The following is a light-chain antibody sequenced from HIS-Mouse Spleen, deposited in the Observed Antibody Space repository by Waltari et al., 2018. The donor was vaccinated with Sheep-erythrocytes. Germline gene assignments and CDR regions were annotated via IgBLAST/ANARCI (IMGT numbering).Light chain of an antibody. J-gene: IGLJ3*02. CDR1: SSNIGSNY. CDR2: RNN. V-gene: IGLV1-47*01. Sequence: QSVLTQPPSASGTPGQRVTISCSGSSSNIGSNYVYWYQQLPGMAPKLLIYRNNRRASGVPDRFSGSKSGTSASLAISGLRSEDEADYYCAAWDDSLSGWVFGGGTKLTVL. CDR3: AAWDDSLSGWV.